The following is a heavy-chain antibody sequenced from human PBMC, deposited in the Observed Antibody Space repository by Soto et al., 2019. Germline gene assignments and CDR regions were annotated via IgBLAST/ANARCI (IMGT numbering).Heavy chain of an antibody. CDR3: ATRPAPYYADWSLDY. CDR1: GLTFSNAW. Sequence: EVQLVESGGDLVKPGGSLRLSCAASGLTFSNAWMTWVRQAPGKGLEWVGRIKSNTNGGALDYAAPLKGRFTISRDDSRSTLYLLLNSLKPEDTALYYCATRPAPYYADWSLDYWGQGTLVTVSS. CDR2: IKSNTNGGAL. J-gene: IGHJ4*02. V-gene: IGHV3-15*01. D-gene: IGHD3-16*01.